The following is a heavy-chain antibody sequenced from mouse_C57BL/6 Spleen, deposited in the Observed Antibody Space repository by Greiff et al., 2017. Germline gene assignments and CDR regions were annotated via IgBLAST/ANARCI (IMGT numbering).Heavy chain of an antibody. Sequence: EVQLQESGGGLVKPGGSLKLSCAASGFTFSDYGMQWVRQAPEKGLEWVAYISSGSSTIYFADTVKGRFTISRDNAKNTLFLQMTSLRSEDTAMYYCARHRGYAMDYWGQGTSVTVSS. CDR3: ARHRGYAMDY. CDR1: GFTFSDYG. V-gene: IGHV5-17*01. CDR2: ISSGSSTI. J-gene: IGHJ4*01.